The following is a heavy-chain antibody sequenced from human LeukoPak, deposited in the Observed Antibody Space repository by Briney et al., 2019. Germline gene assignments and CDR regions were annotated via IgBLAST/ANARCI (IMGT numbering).Heavy chain of an antibody. J-gene: IGHJ3*02. Sequence: SETLSLTCTVSGGSVSSGSYSWSWIRQPPGKGLEWIGYIYYSGSTNYHPSLKSRVTISVDTSKNQFSLKLSSVTAADTAVYYCARVLRYFDWLRGAFDIWGQGTMVTVSS. CDR2: IYYSGST. D-gene: IGHD3-9*01. V-gene: IGHV4-61*01. CDR3: ARVLRYFDWLRGAFDI. CDR1: GGSVSSGSYS.